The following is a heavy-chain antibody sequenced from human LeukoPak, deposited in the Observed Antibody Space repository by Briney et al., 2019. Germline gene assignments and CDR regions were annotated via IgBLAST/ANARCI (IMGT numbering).Heavy chain of an antibody. CDR2: IWYDGSNK. V-gene: IGHV3-33*06. J-gene: IGHJ6*03. CDR1: GFTFSSYG. Sequence: PTGGSLRLSCAASGFTFSSYGMHWVRQAPGKGLEWVAVIWYDGSNKYYADSVKGRFTISRDNSKNTLYLQMNILRAEDTAVYYCAKALVAHYYYYYMDVWGKGTTVTVSS. CDR3: AKALVAHYYYYYMDV.